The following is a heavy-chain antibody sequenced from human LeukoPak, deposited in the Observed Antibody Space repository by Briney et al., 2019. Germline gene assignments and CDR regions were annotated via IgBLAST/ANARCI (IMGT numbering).Heavy chain of an antibody. V-gene: IGHV3-23*01. CDR2: ISSSGANA. D-gene: IGHD1-26*01. J-gene: IGHJ5*02. CDR3: AKDMELAS. Sequence: GGSLRLSCAASGFTVSSNYMTWVRQAPGKGLEWVSLISSSGANAYYADSVEGRFTISRDNSKNTLYLQMNNLRGEDTAEYYCAKDMELASWGQGTLVIVSS. CDR1: GFTVSSNY.